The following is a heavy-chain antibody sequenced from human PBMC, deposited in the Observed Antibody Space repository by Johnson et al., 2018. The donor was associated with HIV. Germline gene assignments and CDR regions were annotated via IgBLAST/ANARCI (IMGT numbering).Heavy chain of an antibody. D-gene: IGHD6-6*01. CDR1: GFSLSTYD. CDR3: ARDRAPVYSSSSTPFDAFDF. J-gene: IGHJ3*01. V-gene: IGHV3-30*19. Sequence: QVVESGGGVVQPGRSLRLSCAASGFSLSTYDLHWVRQAPGRGLQWVAVILYDGSNEYYADSVKGRFTISRDNSKNTLYLQINSLRAEDTAVYYCARDRAPVYSSSSTPFDAFDFWGQGTMVTVSS. CDR2: ILYDGSNE.